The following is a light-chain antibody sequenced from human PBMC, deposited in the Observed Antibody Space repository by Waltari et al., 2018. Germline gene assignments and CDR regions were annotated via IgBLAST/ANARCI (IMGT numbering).Light chain of an antibody. V-gene: IGKV1-5*03. CDR1: QSIIKW. CDR2: KAS. CDR3: QQYNSYSLLT. J-gene: IGKJ4*01. Sequence: WRASQSIIKWLDWYQQKPGKAPNLLIYKASTLESGVPSRCSGSGSGTDFSLTISSLQPDDFATYYCQQYNSYSLLTFGGGTKIEIK.